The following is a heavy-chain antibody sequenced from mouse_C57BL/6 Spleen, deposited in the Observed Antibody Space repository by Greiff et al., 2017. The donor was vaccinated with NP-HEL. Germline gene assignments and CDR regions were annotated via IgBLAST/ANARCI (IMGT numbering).Heavy chain of an antibody. CDR1: GYTFTDYY. CDR2: INPYNGGT. CDR3: ARKGIYYGSSRYWYFDV. V-gene: IGHV1-19*01. Sequence: VQLKESGPVLVKPGASVKMSCKASGYTFTDYYMNWVKQSHGKSLEWIGVINPYNGGTSYNQKFKGKATLTVDKSSSTAYMELNSLTSEDSAVYYCARKGIYYGSSRYWYFDVWGTGTTVTVSS. D-gene: IGHD1-1*01. J-gene: IGHJ1*03.